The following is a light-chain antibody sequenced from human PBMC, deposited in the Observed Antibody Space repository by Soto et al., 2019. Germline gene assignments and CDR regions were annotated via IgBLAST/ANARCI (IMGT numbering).Light chain of an antibody. CDR2: GVS. V-gene: IGKV3-20*01. Sequence: EIVLTQSPGTLSLSPGERATLSCRASQSVSSTYLAWYQQKPGQAPRLLIFGVSRRATDIPDRFSGGGSGTDFTLTISRLEPEDFAVYYCQQYGSSPYTFGQGTKLEIK. J-gene: IGKJ2*01. CDR3: QQYGSSPYT. CDR1: QSVSSTY.